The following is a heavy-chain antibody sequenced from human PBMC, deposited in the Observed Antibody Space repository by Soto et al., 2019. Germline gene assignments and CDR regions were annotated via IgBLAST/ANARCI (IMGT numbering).Heavy chain of an antibody. CDR1: GFTFSSYG. V-gene: IGHV3-30*18. D-gene: IGHD6-6*01. CDR3: AKLELGGSSSAQFGYYYGMDV. J-gene: IGHJ6*02. CDR2: ISYDGSNK. Sequence: GSLRLSCAASGFTFSSYGMHWVRQAPGKGLEWVAVISYDGSNKYYADSVKGRFTISRDNSKNTLYLQMNSLRAEDTAVYYCAKLELGGSSSAQFGYYYGMDVWGQGTTVTVSS.